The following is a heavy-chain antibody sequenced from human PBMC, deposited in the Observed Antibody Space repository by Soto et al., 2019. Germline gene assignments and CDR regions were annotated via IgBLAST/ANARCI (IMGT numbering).Heavy chain of an antibody. CDR2: IYYSGST. Sequence: TLSLTCTVSGGSISSGDYYWSWIRQPPGKGLEWIGYIYYSGSTYYNPSLKSRVTISVDTSKNQFSLKLSSVTAADTAVYYCARVLRNYDILTGNFDYWGQGTLVTVSS. CDR3: ARVLRNYDILTGNFDY. J-gene: IGHJ4*02. V-gene: IGHV4-30-4*01. D-gene: IGHD3-9*01. CDR1: GGSISSGDYY.